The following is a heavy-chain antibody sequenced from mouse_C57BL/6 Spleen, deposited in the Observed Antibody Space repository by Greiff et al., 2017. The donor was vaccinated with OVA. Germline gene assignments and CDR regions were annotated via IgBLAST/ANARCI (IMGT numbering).Heavy chain of an antibody. Sequence: QVQLKQPGAELVKPGASVKLSCTASGYTFTSYWMQWVKQRPGQGLEWIGEIDPSDSYTNYNQKFKGKATLTVDTSSIAAYMQLSSLTSEDYAVYYCARREKSFDYWGPGTTLTVSS. CDR1: GYTFTSYW. J-gene: IGHJ2*01. V-gene: IGHV1-50*01. CDR3: ARREKSFDY. CDR2: IDPSDSYT.